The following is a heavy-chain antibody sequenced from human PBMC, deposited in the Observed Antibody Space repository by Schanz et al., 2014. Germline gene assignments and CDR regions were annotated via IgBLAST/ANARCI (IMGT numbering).Heavy chain of an antibody. CDR3: AKAGSGWSTAGYDY. D-gene: IGHD6-19*01. CDR2: ISGSGAST. V-gene: IGHV3-23*01. J-gene: IGHJ4*02. CDR1: GVTFSSYA. Sequence: EVQLLESGGGFVQPGGSLRLSCVASGVTFSSYAMSWVRQASGKGLEWVSAISGSGASTYYADSVKGRFSISRENSKSRLDLQMNSLRAEDTAVYYCAKAGSGWSTAGYDYWGQGTLVAVSS.